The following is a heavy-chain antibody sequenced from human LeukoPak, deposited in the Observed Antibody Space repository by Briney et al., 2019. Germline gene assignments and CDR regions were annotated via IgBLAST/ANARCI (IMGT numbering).Heavy chain of an antibody. V-gene: IGHV1-69*04. CDR1: GGTFSSYA. D-gene: IGHD3-22*01. CDR2: IIPILGIA. CDR3: ERDEYYYDSSAARY. J-gene: IGHJ4*02. Sequence: GASVKASCKASGGTFSSYAISWVRQAPGQGLEWMGRIIPILGIANYAQKFRGRVTITADKSTSTAYMELSSLRSEDTAVYYCERDEYYYDSSAARYWCQGTLVTVSS.